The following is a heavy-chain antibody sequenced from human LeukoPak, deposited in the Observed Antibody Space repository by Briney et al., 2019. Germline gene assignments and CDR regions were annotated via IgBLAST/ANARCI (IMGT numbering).Heavy chain of an antibody. CDR3: ARSIIGTRSKFDY. CDR1: GGSINSYY. J-gene: IGHJ4*02. CDR2: IYYSGST. Sequence: SSETLSLTCTVSGGSINSYYWSWIRQPPGKGLEWIGYIYYSGSTNYNPSLKSRVTISLDTSKNQFALKLSSVTAADTAVYYCARSIIGTRSKFDYWGQGTLVTVSS. V-gene: IGHV4-59*08. D-gene: IGHD1/OR15-1a*01.